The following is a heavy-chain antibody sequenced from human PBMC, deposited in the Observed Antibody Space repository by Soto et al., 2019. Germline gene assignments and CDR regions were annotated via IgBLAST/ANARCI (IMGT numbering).Heavy chain of an antibody. CDR3: TRVFGSSWPDY. Sequence: EVQLVESGGGLVRLGGPLRLPCAASGFTFSSSGLYWVRQVPGKGLMWVSSINTDGSITNYADSVKGRFTISRDNAKNTLYLRMNSLRVEDTAMYYCTRVFGSSWPDYWGQGMLVTVSS. J-gene: IGHJ4*02. CDR1: GFTFSSSG. D-gene: IGHD6-13*01. CDR2: INTDGSIT. V-gene: IGHV3-74*01.